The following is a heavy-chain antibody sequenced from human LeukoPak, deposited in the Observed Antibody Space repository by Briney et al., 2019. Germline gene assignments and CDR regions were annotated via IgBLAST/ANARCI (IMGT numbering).Heavy chain of an antibody. D-gene: IGHD2-2*01. CDR1: GGSISSYY. CDR3: AREICSSTSCAGNWFDP. Sequence: SETLSLTCTVPGGSISSYYWSWIRQPPGKGLEWIGYIYYSGSTNYNPSLKSRVTISVDTSKNQFSLKLSSVTAADTAVYYCAREICSSTSCAGNWFDPWGQGTLVTVSS. J-gene: IGHJ5*02. V-gene: IGHV4-59*01. CDR2: IYYSGST.